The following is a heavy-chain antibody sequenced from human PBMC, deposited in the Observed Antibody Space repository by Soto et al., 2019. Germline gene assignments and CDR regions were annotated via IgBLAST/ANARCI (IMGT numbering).Heavy chain of an antibody. Sequence: SETLSLTCTVSGGSISSGCYYWSWIRQHPGKGLEWIGYIYYSGSTYYNPSLKSRVTISVDTSKNQFSLKLSSVTAADTAVYYCARGDSSGYYLNDYFDSWGQGTLVTVSS. V-gene: IGHV4-31*03. CDR1: GGSISSGCYY. CDR2: IYYSGST. J-gene: IGHJ4*02. D-gene: IGHD3-22*01. CDR3: ARGDSSGYYLNDYFDS.